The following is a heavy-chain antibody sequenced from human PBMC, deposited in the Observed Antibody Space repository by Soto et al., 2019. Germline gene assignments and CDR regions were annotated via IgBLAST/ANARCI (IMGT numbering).Heavy chain of an antibody. V-gene: IGHV3-9*01. J-gene: IGHJ6*03. CDR2: ISRNSGRL. CDR3: ARDWMIVLVPSRVEDYYYYMDV. D-gene: IGHD2-2*01. CDR1: GLTFEDYA. Sequence: EVQLVESGGGLVQPGRSLRLSCAASGLTFEDYAMHWVRQAPGKGLEWVSGISRNSGRLVYGDSVKGRFTISRDNARNFLDLKMNSLGADDTAFYYCARDWMIVLVPSRVEDYYYYMDVWGKGTTVTVSS.